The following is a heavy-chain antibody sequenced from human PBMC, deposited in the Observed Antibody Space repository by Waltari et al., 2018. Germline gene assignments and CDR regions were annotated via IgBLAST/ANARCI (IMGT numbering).Heavy chain of an antibody. J-gene: IGHJ4*02. CDR3: ATTLGGVSLN. Sequence: QVQLVQSGAAVKKPGSSVKVSCNASVGTFSSYAISWLRQAPGQGLEWMGRIIPIFGTANYAQKFQGRVTITADKSTSTAYMELSSLRSEDTAVYYCATTLGGVSLNWGQGTLVTVSS. D-gene: IGHD3-16*01. CDR2: IIPIFGTA. V-gene: IGHV1-69*08. CDR1: VGTFSSYA.